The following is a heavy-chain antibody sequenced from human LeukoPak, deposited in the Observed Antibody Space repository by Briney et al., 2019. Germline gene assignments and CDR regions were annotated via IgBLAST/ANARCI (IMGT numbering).Heavy chain of an antibody. V-gene: IGHV1-8*01. CDR2: MNPNSGNT. Sequence: ASVKVSCKASGYTFTSYDINWVRQATGQGLEWMGWMNPNSGNTGYAQKFQGRVTMTRNTSISTAYMELSSLRSEDTAVYHCARGPNKYDGGNSGSAWFDPWGPGTLVTVSS. J-gene: IGHJ5*02. CDR3: ARGPNKYDGGNSGSAWFDP. D-gene: IGHD4-23*01. CDR1: GYTFTSYD.